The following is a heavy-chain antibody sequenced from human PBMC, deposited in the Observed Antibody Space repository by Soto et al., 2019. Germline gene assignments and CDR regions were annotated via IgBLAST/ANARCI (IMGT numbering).Heavy chain of an antibody. J-gene: IGHJ4*02. Sequence: QVQLQESGPGLVKPSQTLSLTCTVSGGSISSGDYYWSWIRQPPGKGLEWIGYIYYSGSTYYNPCLKSRVTISVDTSKNQFSLKLSSVTAADTAVYYCARDPVVTTRGEDYWGQGTLVTVSS. D-gene: IGHD2-21*02. CDR2: IYYSGST. CDR1: GGSISSGDYY. CDR3: ARDPVVTTRGEDY. V-gene: IGHV4-30-4*01.